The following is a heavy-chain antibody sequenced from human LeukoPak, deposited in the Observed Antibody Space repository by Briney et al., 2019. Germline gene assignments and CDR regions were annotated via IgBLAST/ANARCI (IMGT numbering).Heavy chain of an antibody. CDR1: GYSFTNYA. Sequence: ASVKVSCKTSGYSFTNYAMHWVRQAPGQTIEWLAWINPANGYTRYSQHFQDRVTVSSDTSADTAYMELSSLRSGDKAIYYCAIRDGHTDHWGQGTLVTVSS. D-gene: IGHD5-24*01. CDR3: AIRDGHTDH. CDR2: INPANGYT. J-gene: IGHJ4*02. V-gene: IGHV1-3*03.